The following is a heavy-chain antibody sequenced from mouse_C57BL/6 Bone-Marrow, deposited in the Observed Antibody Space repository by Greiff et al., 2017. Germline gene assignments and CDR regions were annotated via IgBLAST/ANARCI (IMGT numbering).Heavy chain of an antibody. CDR2: ISYDGSN. CDR3: AREPFYDSWYFDV. J-gene: IGHJ1*03. Sequence: EVKLEESGPGLVKPSQSLSLTCSVTGYSITSGYYWNWIRQFPGNKLEWMGYISYDGSNNYNPSLKNRISITRDTSKNQFFLKLNSVTTEDTATYYWAREPFYDSWYFDVWGTGTTVTVSS. V-gene: IGHV3-6*01. CDR1: GYSITSGYY. D-gene: IGHD2-4*01.